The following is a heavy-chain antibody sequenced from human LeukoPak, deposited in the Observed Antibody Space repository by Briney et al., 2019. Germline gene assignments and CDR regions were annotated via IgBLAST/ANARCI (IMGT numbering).Heavy chain of an antibody. CDR2: MNPNSGNT. J-gene: IGHJ4*02. D-gene: IGHD3-22*01. CDR3: ARGSEPHYYDSSTLDF. V-gene: IGHV1-8*03. CDR1: GYTFTSYY. Sequence: ASVKVSCKASGYTFTSYYINWVRQATGQGLEWMGWMNPNSGNTGYAQKFQGRVTITRHTSIKTAYMELSSLRSEDMGVYYCARGSEPHYYDSSTLDFWGQGTLVAVSS.